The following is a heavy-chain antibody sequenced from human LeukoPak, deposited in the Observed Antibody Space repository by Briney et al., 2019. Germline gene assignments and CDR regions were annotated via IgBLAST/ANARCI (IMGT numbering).Heavy chain of an antibody. V-gene: IGHV1-24*01. CDR3: ARGDYCSSTSCSQDYNWFDP. D-gene: IGHD2-2*01. CDR2: FDPEDGET. CDR1: GYTLTELS. J-gene: IGHJ5*02. Sequence: ASVKVSCKVSGYTLTELSMHWVRQAPGKGLEWMGGFDPEDGETIYAQKFQGRVTMTEDTSTDTAYMELSRLRSDDTAVYYCARGDYCSSTSCSQDYNWFDPWGQGTLVTVSS.